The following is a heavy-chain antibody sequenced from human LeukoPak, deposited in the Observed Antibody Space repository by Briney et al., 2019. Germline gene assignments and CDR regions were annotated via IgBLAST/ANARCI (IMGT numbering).Heavy chain of an antibody. Sequence: ASVKVSCKASGYTFTSYGISWVRQAPGQGLEWMGWISAYNGNTNYAQKLQGRVTMTTDTSTSTDYMELRSLRSDDTAVYYCARVVPAANWFDPWGQGTLVTVSS. D-gene: IGHD2-2*01. V-gene: IGHV1-18*01. CDR1: GYTFTSYG. J-gene: IGHJ5*02. CDR2: ISAYNGNT. CDR3: ARVVPAANWFDP.